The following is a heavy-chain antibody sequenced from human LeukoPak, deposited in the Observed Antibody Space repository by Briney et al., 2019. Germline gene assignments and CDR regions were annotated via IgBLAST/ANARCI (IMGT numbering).Heavy chain of an antibody. V-gene: IGHV4-34*01. CDR2: INHSGST. CDR3: ARGRKYCSSTSCYQKRVAFDI. D-gene: IGHD2-2*01. J-gene: IGHJ3*02. CDR1: GGSFSGYY. Sequence: SETLSLTCAVYGGSFSGYYWSWIRQPPGKELEWIGEINHSGSTNYNPSLKSRVTISVDTSKNQFSLKLSSVTAADTAVYYCARGRKYCSSTSCYQKRVAFDIWGQGTMVTVSS.